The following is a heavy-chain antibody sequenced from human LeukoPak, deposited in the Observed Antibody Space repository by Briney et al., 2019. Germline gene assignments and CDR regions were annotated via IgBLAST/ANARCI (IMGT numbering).Heavy chain of an antibody. CDR1: GFTFRSYG. Sequence: GGSLRLSCAASGFTFRSYGMSWVRQAPGKGLEWVSGMSGSGVNTDYADSVKGRFTISRDNAKNSLYLQMNSLRAEDTAVYYCAELGITMIGGVWGKGTTVTISS. J-gene: IGHJ6*04. D-gene: IGHD3-10*02. V-gene: IGHV3-23*01. CDR3: AELGITMIGGV. CDR2: MSGSGVNT.